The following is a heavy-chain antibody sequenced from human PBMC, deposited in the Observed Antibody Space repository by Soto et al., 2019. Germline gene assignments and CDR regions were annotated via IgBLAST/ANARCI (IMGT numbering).Heavy chain of an antibody. J-gene: IGHJ4*02. CDR1: GFTFSSYW. CDR2: INSDGSST. V-gene: IGHV3-74*01. D-gene: IGHD3-22*01. Sequence: PGGSLRLSCAASGFTFSSYWMHWVRQAPGKGLVWVSRINSDGSSTSYADSVKGRFTISRDNAKNTLYLQMNSLRAEDTAVYYCAREQYYYDSSGYYPVLDYWGQGTLVTVSS. CDR3: AREQYYYDSSGYYPVLDY.